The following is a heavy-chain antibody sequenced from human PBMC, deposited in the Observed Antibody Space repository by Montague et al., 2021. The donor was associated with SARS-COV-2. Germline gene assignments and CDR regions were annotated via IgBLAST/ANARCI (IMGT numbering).Heavy chain of an antibody. J-gene: IGHJ4*02. D-gene: IGHD7-27*01. V-gene: IGHV2-70*11. CDR2: IDWDDDK. Sequence: PALVKPTQTLTLTCTFSGFSLSTNGMCVSWIRQPPEKALEWLARIDWDDDKYYSASLKTRLTISKDTSKNQVVLTMTNMDPVDTATYYCVRLLPGGSLSGDMYYFDYWGLGTLVTVSS. CDR3: VRLLPGGSLSGDMYYFDY. CDR1: GFSLSTNGMC.